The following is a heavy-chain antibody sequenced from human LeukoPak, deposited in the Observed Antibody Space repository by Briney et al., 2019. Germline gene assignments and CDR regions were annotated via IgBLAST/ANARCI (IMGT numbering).Heavy chain of an antibody. Sequence: PSETLSLTCTVSGGSISSYYWSWIRQPPGKGLEWIGYIHYSGSTNYNPSLKSRVTISVDTSKNQFSLKLSSVTAADTAVYYCARLLWDSSGSRTLDYWGQGTLVTVSS. CDR3: ARLLWDSSGSRTLDY. CDR1: GGSISSYY. CDR2: IHYSGST. D-gene: IGHD3-22*01. V-gene: IGHV4-59*01. J-gene: IGHJ4*02.